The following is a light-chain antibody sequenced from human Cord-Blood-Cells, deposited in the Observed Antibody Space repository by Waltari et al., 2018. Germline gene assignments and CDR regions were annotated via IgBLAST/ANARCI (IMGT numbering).Light chain of an antibody. Sequence: QSLLTQPPSASGTPGQRVTISCSGTSSNTGSNTVNWYQQLPGTAPKLRIFSNNQRPSGVPNRCSRAKAGTWGSLAISGLQTEDEADYYCAAWDDSLNGWVFGGGTKLTVL. CDR1: SSNTGSNT. CDR2: SNN. CDR3: AAWDDSLNGWV. J-gene: IGLJ3*02. V-gene: IGLV1-44*01.